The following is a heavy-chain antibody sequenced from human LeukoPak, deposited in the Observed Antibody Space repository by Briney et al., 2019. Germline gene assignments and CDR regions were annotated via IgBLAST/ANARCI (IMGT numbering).Heavy chain of an antibody. Sequence: SETLSLTCTVSGGSISSYYWSWIRQPPGKGLEWIGYIYYSGSTNYNPSLKSRVTISVDTSKNQFSLKLSSVTAADTAVYYCARDYYDSSGFGGLYFDYWGQGTLVTVSS. D-gene: IGHD3-22*01. CDR3: ARDYYDSSGFGGLYFDY. V-gene: IGHV4-59*12. J-gene: IGHJ4*02. CDR2: IYYSGST. CDR1: GGSISSYY.